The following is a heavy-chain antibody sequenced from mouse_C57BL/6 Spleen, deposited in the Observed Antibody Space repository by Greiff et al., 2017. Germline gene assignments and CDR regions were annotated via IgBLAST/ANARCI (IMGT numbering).Heavy chain of an antibody. CDR1: GYSFTDYN. CDR3: AREFPGCAY. V-gene: IGHV1-39*01. Sequence: EVQLHQSGPELVKPGASVKLSCKASGYSFTDYNMNWVKQSNGKSLEWIGVINTNYGTTSSNQKFKGKATLTVDQSSSTAYMQLNSLPSDDSAVYYCAREFPGCAYWGQGTLVTVSA. J-gene: IGHJ3*01. CDR2: INTNYGTT.